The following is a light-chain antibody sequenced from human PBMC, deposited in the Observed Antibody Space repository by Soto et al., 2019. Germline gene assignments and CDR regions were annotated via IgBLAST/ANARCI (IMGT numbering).Light chain of an antibody. V-gene: IGKV3-20*01. CDR2: GAS. Sequence: EIVLTQSPGTLSLSPGERATLSCRTSQSVSNNYLAWYQQKPGQAPRLLIYGASSRATGIPDRFSGSGSGTDFPLSISRLAPEDFAVYYCQQYGSPPTFGEGTRLEIK. CDR1: QSVSNNY. CDR3: QQYGSPPT. J-gene: IGKJ5*01.